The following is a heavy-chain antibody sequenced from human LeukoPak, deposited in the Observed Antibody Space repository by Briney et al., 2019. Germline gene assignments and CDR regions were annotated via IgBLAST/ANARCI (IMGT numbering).Heavy chain of an antibody. J-gene: IGHJ3*02. Sequence: ASAKVSCKASGYTFTGYYMHWVRQAPGQGLEWMGWINPNSGGTNYAQKFQGRVTMTRDTSISTAYMELSRLRSDDTAVYYCARVLVMGATKYAFDIWGQGTMVTVSS. V-gene: IGHV1-2*02. D-gene: IGHD1-26*01. CDR1: GYTFTGYY. CDR3: ARVLVMGATKYAFDI. CDR2: INPNSGGT.